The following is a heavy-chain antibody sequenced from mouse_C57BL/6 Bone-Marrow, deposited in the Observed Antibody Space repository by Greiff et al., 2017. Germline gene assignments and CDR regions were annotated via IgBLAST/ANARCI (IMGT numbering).Heavy chain of an antibody. J-gene: IGHJ3*01. Sequence: EVHLVESGGDLVKPGGSLKLSCAASGFTFSSYGMSWVRQTPDKRLEWVATISSGGSYTYYPASVKGRFTISRDNAKNTLYLQMSSLKSEDTAMYYCERHDYDAWFAYWGQGTLVTVSA. V-gene: IGHV5-6*01. D-gene: IGHD2-4*01. CDR3: ERHDYDAWFAY. CDR1: GFTFSSYG. CDR2: ISSGGSYT.